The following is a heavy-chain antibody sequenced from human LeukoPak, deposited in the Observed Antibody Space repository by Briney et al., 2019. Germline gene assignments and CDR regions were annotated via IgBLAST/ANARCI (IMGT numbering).Heavy chain of an antibody. CDR2: ITSSGGIT. D-gene: IGHD2-2*01. J-gene: IGHJ4*02. CDR1: GFTFNNYA. CDR3: AEGLFGTIDFDY. V-gene: IGHV3-23*01. Sequence: GGSLRLSCAASGFTFNNYAMTWVRQAPGKGLEWVSTITSSGGITYYADSVKGRFTISRDNSKKAIYLQMNSLRAEDTAFYYCAEGLFGTIDFDYWGQGTLVTVSS.